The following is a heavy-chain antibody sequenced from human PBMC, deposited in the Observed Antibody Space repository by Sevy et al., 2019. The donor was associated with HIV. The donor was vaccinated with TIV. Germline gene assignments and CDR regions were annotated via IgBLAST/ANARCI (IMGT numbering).Heavy chain of an antibody. CDR2: ISSSSSYI. V-gene: IGHV3-21*01. CDR3: ARSIRPRDTGYSSGWYRPTGWFDP. Sequence: GGSLRLSCAASGFTFSSYSMNWVRQAPGKGLEWVSSISSSSSYIYYADSVKGRFTISRDNAKNSLYLQMNSLRAEDTAVYYCARSIRPRDTGYSSGWYRPTGWFDPWGQGTLVTVSS. J-gene: IGHJ5*02. D-gene: IGHD6-19*01. CDR1: GFTFSSYS.